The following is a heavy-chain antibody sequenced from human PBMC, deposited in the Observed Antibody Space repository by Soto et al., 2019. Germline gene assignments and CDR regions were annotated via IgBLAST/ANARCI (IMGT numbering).Heavy chain of an antibody. CDR1: GYTLTELS. CDR2: FDPEDGET. D-gene: IGHD1-20*01. V-gene: IGHV1-24*01. CDR3: ATGRRVITGPRLGMDV. J-gene: IGHJ6*02. Sequence: VASVKASCKVSGYTLTELSMHWVRQAPGKGLEWMGGFDPEDGETIYAQKFQGRVTMTEDTSTDTAYMELSSLRSEDTAVYYCATGRRVITGPRLGMDVWGQGTTVTVSS.